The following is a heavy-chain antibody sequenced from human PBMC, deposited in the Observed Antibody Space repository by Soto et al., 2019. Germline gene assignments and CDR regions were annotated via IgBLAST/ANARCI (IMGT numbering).Heavy chain of an antibody. Sequence: HEKGLEWMGWINPNSGGTNYAQKFQGWVTMTRDTSISTAYMELSRLRSDDTAVYYCAREGCFFQAEDGIRDTVTVSAFLLNRSSDL. CDR2: INPNSGGT. V-gene: IGHV1-2*04. J-gene: IGHJ2*01. D-gene: IGHD3-16*02. CDR3: AREGCFFQAEDGIRDTVTVSAFLLNRSSDL.